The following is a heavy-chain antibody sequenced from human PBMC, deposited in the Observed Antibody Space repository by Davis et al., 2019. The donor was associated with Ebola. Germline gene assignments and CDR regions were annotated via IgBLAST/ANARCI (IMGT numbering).Heavy chain of an antibody. CDR2: INAGNGNT. Sequence: AASVKVSCKASGYTFTSYAMNWVRQAPGQRLEWMGWINAGNGNTKYSQKFQGRVTITRDTSASTAYMELSSLRSEDTAVYYCARPHDSSGYPPMYYWGQGTLVTVSS. CDR3: ARPHDSSGYPPMYY. D-gene: IGHD3-22*01. J-gene: IGHJ4*02. V-gene: IGHV1-3*01. CDR1: GYTFTSYA.